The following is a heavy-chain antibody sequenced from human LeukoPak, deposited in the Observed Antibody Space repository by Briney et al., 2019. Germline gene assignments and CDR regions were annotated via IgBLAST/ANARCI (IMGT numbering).Heavy chain of an antibody. CDR2: IYPGDSDT. J-gene: IGHJ4*02. Sequence: KYGESLKISWKGSGYSFTSYWIGWVRHMPGKGLEWMGIIYPGDSDTRYSPSFQGQVTLSADKPISTAYLQWSSLKASDTAMYYCARPVNYGSYFDYWGQGTLVTVSS. CDR1: GYSFTSYW. CDR3: ARPVNYGSYFDY. V-gene: IGHV5-51*01. D-gene: IGHD3-10*01.